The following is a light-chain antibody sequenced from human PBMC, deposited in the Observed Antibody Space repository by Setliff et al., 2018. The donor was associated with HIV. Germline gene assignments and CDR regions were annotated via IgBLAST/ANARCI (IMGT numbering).Light chain of an antibody. V-gene: IGLV2-23*01. CDR1: SGDVGRYNL. J-gene: IGLJ1*01. Sequence: SALAQPASVSGSPGQSITISCTGTSGDVGRYNLVSWYQQQPGKPPKLMIYQASKRPSGVSNRFSGSKSGNTASLTISGLQAEDEVDYYCCPNTGSNTYVFGMGTKVTVL. CDR2: QAS. CDR3: CPNTGSNTYV.